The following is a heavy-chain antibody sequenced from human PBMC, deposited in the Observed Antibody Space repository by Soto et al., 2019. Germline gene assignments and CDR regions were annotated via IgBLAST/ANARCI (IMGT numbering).Heavy chain of an antibody. D-gene: IGHD5-18*01. CDR3: ASHVDTAMATFDY. J-gene: IGHJ4*02. CDR1: GGSISSYY. Sequence: SEILSLTCTVSGGSISSYYWSWIRQPPGKGLEWIGYIYYSGSTNYNPSLKSRVTISVDTSKNQFSLKLSSVTAADTAVYYCASHVDTAMATFDYWGQGTLVTVSS. CDR2: IYYSGST. V-gene: IGHV4-59*01.